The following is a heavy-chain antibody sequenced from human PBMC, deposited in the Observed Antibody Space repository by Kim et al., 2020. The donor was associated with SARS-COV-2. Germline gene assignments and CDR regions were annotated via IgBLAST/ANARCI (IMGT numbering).Heavy chain of an antibody. J-gene: IGHJ4*02. CDR1: GGTFSSYA. CDR3: AREGWGLVPAAMGCFDY. CDR2: IIPIFGTA. V-gene: IGHV1-69*13. Sequence: SVKVSCKASGGTFSSYAISWVRQAPGQGLEWMGGIIPIFGTANYAQKFQGRVTITADESTSTAYMELSSLRSEDTAVYYCAREGWGLVPAAMGCFDYWGQGTLVTVSS. D-gene: IGHD2-2*01.